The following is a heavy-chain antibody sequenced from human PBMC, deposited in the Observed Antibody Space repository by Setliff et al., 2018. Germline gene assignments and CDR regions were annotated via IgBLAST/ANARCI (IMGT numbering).Heavy chain of an antibody. V-gene: IGHV4-38-2*02. Sequence: SETLSLTCTVSGYSISSGYIWGWIRQPPGKGLEWVGNIGHTGSINYNPSLKSRLTISRDTSKNQVSLKLNSVTATDTAVYYCARDLGHGGDSDYWGQGILVT. CDR3: ARDLGHGGDSDY. J-gene: IGHJ4*02. CDR2: IGHTGSI. D-gene: IGHD2-21*02. CDR1: GYSISSGYI.